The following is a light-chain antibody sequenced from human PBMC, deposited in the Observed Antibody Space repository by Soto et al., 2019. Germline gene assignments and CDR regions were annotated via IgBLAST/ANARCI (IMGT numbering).Light chain of an antibody. J-gene: IGLJ1*01. Sequence: QSVLTQPSSVSGSPGQSITISCTGTISDIGAYNSVSWYQHHPGKAPKLIVFQVSFRPSAVSDRFSGSKSDNTASLTISGLQTEDEADYYCLSYTASRTFVFGTGTKVTVL. CDR3: LSYTASRTFV. CDR2: QVS. CDR1: ISDIGAYNS. V-gene: IGLV2-14*01.